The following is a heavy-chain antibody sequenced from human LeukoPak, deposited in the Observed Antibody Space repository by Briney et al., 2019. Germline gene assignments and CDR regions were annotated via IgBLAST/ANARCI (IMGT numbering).Heavy chain of an antibody. V-gene: IGHV4-39*02. CDR2: IHYGANT. Sequence: AETLSLTCTVSGVSITSSPYYWGGIRQPPGKGPEWIGSIHYGANTYRNPSLKSRVTISMDTSKNHFSLSLSSVTAADTAVYYCARNDAKMVTVDYWGQGTLVTVTS. J-gene: IGHJ4*02. D-gene: IGHD2-21*02. CDR3: ARNDAKMVTVDY. CDR1: GVSITSSPYY.